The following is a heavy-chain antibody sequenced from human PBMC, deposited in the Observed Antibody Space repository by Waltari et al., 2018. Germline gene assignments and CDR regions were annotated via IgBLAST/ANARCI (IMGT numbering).Heavy chain of an antibody. J-gene: IGHJ4*02. V-gene: IGHV4-39*07. CDR2: IYYSEST. D-gene: IGHD3-3*01. CDR1: GGSISSSSYF. Sequence: QLQLQESGPGLVKPSETLSLTCTVSGGSISSSSYFWGWIRQPPGKGLEWIGSIYYSESTYYNPSLKSRVTISVDTSKNQFSLKLSSVTAADTAVYYCARDPDYDFWSGYPHYFDYWGQGTLVTVSS. CDR3: ARDPDYDFWSGYPHYFDY.